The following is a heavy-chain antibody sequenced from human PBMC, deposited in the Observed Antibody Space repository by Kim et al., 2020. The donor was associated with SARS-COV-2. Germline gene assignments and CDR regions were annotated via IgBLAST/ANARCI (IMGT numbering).Heavy chain of an antibody. J-gene: IGHJ4*02. Sequence: GGSLRLSCAASGFTFSNAWMSRVRQAPGKGLEWVGRIKSKTDGGTTDYAAPVKGRFTISRDDSKNTLYLQMNSLKTEDTAVYYCTTAFGVVTGGLRMYYFDYWGQGTLVTVSS. D-gene: IGHD3-3*01. CDR1: GFTFSNAW. CDR2: IKSKTDGGTT. V-gene: IGHV3-15*01. CDR3: TTAFGVVTGGLRMYYFDY.